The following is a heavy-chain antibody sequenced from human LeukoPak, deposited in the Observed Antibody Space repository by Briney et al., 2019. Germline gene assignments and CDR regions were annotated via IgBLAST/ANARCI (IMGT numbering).Heavy chain of an antibody. CDR2: INPNSGDT. V-gene: IGHV1-2*02. CDR3: ARGRGSQSFDY. Sequence: ASVKVSCKTSNYTFTGYYIHWVRQAPGQGLEWMGWINPNSGDTNYAQKFQGRVTMTRDTSISTAYMDLNRLTSGDTAVYFCARGRGSQSFDYWGQGTLVTVSS. CDR1: NYTFTGYY. J-gene: IGHJ4*02. D-gene: IGHD1-26*01.